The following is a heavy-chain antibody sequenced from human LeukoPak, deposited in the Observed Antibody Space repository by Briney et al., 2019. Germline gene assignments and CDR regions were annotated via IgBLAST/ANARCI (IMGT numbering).Heavy chain of an antibody. CDR2: IYYSGST. V-gene: IGHV4-39*07. J-gene: IGHJ3*02. CDR3: ARDRVPSLYYDSSLDAFDI. CDR1: GGSISSSSYY. Sequence: SDTLSLTCTVSGGSISSSSYYWGWLRQPPGTGLEWIGSIYYSGSTNYNPSLKSRVTISVDTSKNQFSLKLSSVTAADTAVYYCARDRVPSLYYDSSLDAFDIWGQGTMVTVSS. D-gene: IGHD3-22*01.